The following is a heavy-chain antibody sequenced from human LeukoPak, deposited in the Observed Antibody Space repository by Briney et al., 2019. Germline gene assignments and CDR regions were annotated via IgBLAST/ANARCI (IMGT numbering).Heavy chain of an antibody. D-gene: IGHD5-12*01. CDR1: GGTFSSYA. Sequence: SVKVSCKASGGTFSSYAISWVRQAPGRGLEWMGGIIPIFGTANYAQKFQGRVTITADKSTSTAYMELSRLRSDDTAVYYCARGEETGLVATIFDYWGQGTLVTVSS. CDR3: ARGEETGLVATIFDY. CDR2: IIPIFGTA. J-gene: IGHJ4*02. V-gene: IGHV1-69*06.